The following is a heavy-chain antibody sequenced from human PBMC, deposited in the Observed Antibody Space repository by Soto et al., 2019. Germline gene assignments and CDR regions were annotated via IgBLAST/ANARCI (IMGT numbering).Heavy chain of an antibody. CDR2: IKTKAEGGAT. CDR3: TTGSVEGV. Sequence: EVHLVESGGGLVQPGGPFRPPCAASDLTIIKPWMNWVRQAPGKGLEWVGRIKTKAEGGATDYAAPLKGRFTISRDDSRNTLFLQMNSLKTEDTAVYYCTTGSVEGVWGQGATVTVSS. J-gene: IGHJ6*02. V-gene: IGHV3-15*07. D-gene: IGHD2-15*01. CDR1: DLTIIKPW.